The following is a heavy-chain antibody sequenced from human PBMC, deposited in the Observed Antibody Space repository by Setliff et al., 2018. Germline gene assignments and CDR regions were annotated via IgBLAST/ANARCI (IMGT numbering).Heavy chain of an antibody. CDR3: ARVYAYSYGFDS. CDR1: GYSISSSYY. CDR2: IYHHGST. Sequence: LSETLSLTFAVSGYSISSSYYWGWIRQPPGKGLEWIGSIYHHGSTFYNPSLKSRVTISVDTSKNQFSLKLNSVTAADMAVYYCARVYAYSYGFDSWGQGTQVTVSS. D-gene: IGHD5-18*01. V-gene: IGHV4-38-2*01. J-gene: IGHJ4*02.